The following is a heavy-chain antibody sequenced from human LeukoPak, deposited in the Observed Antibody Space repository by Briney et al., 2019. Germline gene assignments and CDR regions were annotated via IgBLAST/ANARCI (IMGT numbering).Heavy chain of an antibody. Sequence: ASVKVSCKASGGTFSSYAISWVRQAPGQGLEWMGRIFPILGIANYAQKFQGRVTITADKSTSTAYMELSSLRSEDTAVYYCAGPTVAPEAGYYYGMDVWGQGTTVTVSS. D-gene: IGHD4-23*01. J-gene: IGHJ6*02. CDR1: GGTFSSYA. V-gene: IGHV1-69*04. CDR3: AGPTVAPEAGYYYGMDV. CDR2: IFPILGIA.